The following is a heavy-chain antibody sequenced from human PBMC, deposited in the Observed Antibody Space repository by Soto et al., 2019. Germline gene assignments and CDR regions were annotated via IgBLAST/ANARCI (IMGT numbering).Heavy chain of an antibody. J-gene: IGHJ4*02. CDR2: IRGSGDST. Sequence: EVQLLESGGGLVQPGGSMRLSCAASGFTCSSYAMNWVRQAQGKVLEWVSVIRGSGDSTYYADPVKGRFTISREHSKNSLYLQMNSVSAEDTAVYYCAWRSSSWYFNSWGLGTMVSVSS. D-gene: IGHD6-13*01. CDR1: GFTCSSYA. CDR3: AWRSSSWYFNS. V-gene: IGHV3-23*01.